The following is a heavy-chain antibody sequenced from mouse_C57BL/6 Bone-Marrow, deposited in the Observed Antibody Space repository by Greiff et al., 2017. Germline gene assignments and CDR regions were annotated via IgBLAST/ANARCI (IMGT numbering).Heavy chain of an antibody. J-gene: IGHJ4*01. CDR1: GFTFSSYA. Sequence: EVQRVESGGGLVKPGGSLKLSCAASGFTFSSYAMSWVRQTPEKRLEWVATISDGGSYTYYPDNVKGRFTISRDNAKNNLYLQMSHLKSEDTAMYYCARGLFYAMDYWGQGTSVTVSS. V-gene: IGHV5-4*01. CDR3: ARGLFYAMDY. CDR2: ISDGGSYT.